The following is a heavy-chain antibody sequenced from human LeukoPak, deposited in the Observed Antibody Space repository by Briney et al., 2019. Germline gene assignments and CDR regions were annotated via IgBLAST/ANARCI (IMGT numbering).Heavy chain of an antibody. CDR2: IGGSGRST. V-gene: IGHV3-23*01. CDR3: AKDFPVTSVTGADY. J-gene: IGHJ4*02. CDR1: GFTFSSYA. Sequence: GGPLRLSCAASGFTFSSYALSWVRQAPGKGLEWVSAIGGSGRSTYYADPVKGRFTISRDNSNNTLYLQMYSLRAEDTAVYYCAKDFPVTSVTGADYWGQGTLVTVSS. D-gene: IGHD4-17*01.